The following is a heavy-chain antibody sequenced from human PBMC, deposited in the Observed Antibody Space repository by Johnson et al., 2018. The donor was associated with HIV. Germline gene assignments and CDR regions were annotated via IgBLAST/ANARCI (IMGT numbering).Heavy chain of an antibody. CDR1: GFTFSSYG. Sequence: QVQLVESGGGVVQPGGSLRLSCAASGFTFSSYGMHWVRQAPGKGLEWVAFIRYDGSNKYYVDSVKGRFTISRDNAKNTVYLQMDSLRDEDMAVYYCARGALGSFDIWGQGTMVTVSS. V-gene: IGHV3-30*02. CDR3: ARGALGSFDI. J-gene: IGHJ3*02. CDR2: IRYDGSNK. D-gene: IGHD3-10*01.